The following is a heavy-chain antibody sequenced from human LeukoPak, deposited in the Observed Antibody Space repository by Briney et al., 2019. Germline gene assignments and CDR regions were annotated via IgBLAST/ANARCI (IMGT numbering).Heavy chain of an antibody. V-gene: IGHV3-23*01. D-gene: IGHD3-16*02. Sequence: GGSLRLSCAASGFTFSSYAMSWVRQAPGKGLEWVSGISGSGGSTYYVDSVKGRFTISRDNSKNTLYLQMNSLRAEDTAVYYCAKITAANVWGTYRFDYWGQGTLVTVSS. J-gene: IGHJ4*02. CDR3: AKITAANVWGTYRFDY. CDR2: ISGSGGST. CDR1: GFTFSSYA.